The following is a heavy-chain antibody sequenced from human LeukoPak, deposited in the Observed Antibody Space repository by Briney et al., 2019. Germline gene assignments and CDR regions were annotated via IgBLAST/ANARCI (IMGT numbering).Heavy chain of an antibody. CDR1: GFTFTNAW. CDR2: IKSKTGGGTT. V-gene: IGHV3-15*01. CDR3: TTLGTRP. Sequence: GGSLRLSCAASGFTFTNAWMSWVRQAPGKGLEWVARIKSKTGGGTTDYGAPVKGRLTISRDDSKNTVYLQMNSLKTEDTAVYYCTTLGTRPWGQGTLVTVSS. J-gene: IGHJ5*02.